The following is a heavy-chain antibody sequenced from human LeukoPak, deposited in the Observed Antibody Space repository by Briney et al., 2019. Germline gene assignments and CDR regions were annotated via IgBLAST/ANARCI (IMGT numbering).Heavy chain of an antibody. CDR2: INHSGST. J-gene: IGHJ5*02. CDR1: GGSFSGYY. CDR3: ARIAMSYYYGSGSPRWFDP. Sequence: SETLSLTCAVYGGSFSGYYWSWIRQPPGKGLEWFGEINHSGSTNYNPSLNSRVTISVDTSKNQFSLRLSSVTAADTAVYYCARIAMSYYYGSGSPRWFDPWGQGTLVTVSS. D-gene: IGHD3-10*01. V-gene: IGHV4-34*01.